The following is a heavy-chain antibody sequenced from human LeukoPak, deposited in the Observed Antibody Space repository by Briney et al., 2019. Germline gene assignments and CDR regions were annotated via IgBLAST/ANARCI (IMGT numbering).Heavy chain of an antibody. V-gene: IGHV3-13*01. CDR3: ARRESHADAFDI. J-gene: IGHJ3*02. CDR1: GFTFSSYD. Sequence: GGTLRLYSAASGFTFSSYDMHWVRQATGKGLEWVSAIGTAGDTYYPGSVKGRITISRANAKNALYLQMDSLRAWDTAVYYCARRESHADAFDIWGQGKMVTVSS. CDR2: IGTAGDT.